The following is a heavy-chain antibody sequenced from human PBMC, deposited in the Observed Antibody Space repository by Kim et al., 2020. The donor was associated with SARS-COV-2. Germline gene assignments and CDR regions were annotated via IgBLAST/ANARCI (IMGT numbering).Heavy chain of an antibody. CDR3: ARANPNYGSGSYRFDP. CDR2: IHDSGRT. J-gene: IGHJ5*02. D-gene: IGHD3-10*01. V-gene: IGHV4-59*01. Sequence: KDREWIGCIHDSGRTRYNPSLQIRVTISVDTSKTQLSLKLTSVTAADTAVYYCARANPNYGSGSYRFDPWGQGALVTVSS.